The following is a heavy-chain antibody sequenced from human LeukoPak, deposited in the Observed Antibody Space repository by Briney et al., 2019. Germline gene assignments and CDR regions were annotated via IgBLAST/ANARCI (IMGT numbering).Heavy chain of an antibody. CDR3: ARAHWYSSSWLGLHFPGD. D-gene: IGHD6-13*01. V-gene: IGHV1-2*02. J-gene: IGHJ4*02. CDR1: GYTFTGYY. CDR2: INPNSGVT. Sequence: ASVKVSCKASGYTFTGYYIHWVRQAPGQGLEWMGWINPNSGVTHYPQKFQGRVTMTRDTSIRTAYMEVSSLRSDDTAVYYCARAHWYSSSWLGLHFPGDWGQGTLVTVSS.